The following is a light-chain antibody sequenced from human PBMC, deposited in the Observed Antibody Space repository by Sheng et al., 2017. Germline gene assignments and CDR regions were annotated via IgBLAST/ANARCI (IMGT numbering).Light chain of an antibody. J-gene: IGKJ4*01. CDR2: LAS. CDR3: MQALQTPRX. Sequence: DIVMTQSPLSLPVTPGEPASISCRSSQSLLHSNGYNYLDWYLQKPGQSPQLLISLASNRASGVPDRFSGSGSGTDFTLQISRVEAEDVGVYYCMQALQTPRXFGGGTKVEIK. CDR1: QSLLHSNGYNY. V-gene: IGKV2-28*01.